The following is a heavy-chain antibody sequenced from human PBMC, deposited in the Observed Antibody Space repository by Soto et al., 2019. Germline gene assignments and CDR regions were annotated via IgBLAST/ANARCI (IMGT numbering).Heavy chain of an antibody. Sequence: QVQLQESGPGLVKPSGTLSLTCAVSGGSVSSGNWWSWVRQPPGKVLEWIGETYHSGTTHYNPSLKSRVTISLDQSKNQISLNLRSVTAADTAVSYCARHVAVPGTRGVDYWGQGTLVTVSS. V-gene: IGHV4-4*02. J-gene: IGHJ4*02. CDR1: GGSVSSGNW. D-gene: IGHD6-19*01. CDR3: ARHVAVPGTRGVDY. CDR2: TYHSGTT.